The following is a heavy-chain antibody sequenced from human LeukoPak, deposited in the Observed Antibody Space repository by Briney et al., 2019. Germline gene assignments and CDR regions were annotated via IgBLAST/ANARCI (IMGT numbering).Heavy chain of an antibody. J-gene: IGHJ6*04. Sequence: GGSLRLSCAASGFTFSDYYMSWIRQAPGKGLEWVSYISSSSSYTNYADSVKGRFTISRDNAKNSLYLQMNSLRAEDTAVYHCARARPTEGPYGMDVWGKGTTVTVSS. CDR1: GFTFSDYY. V-gene: IGHV3-11*06. CDR3: ARARPTEGPYGMDV. D-gene: IGHD1-14*01. CDR2: ISSSSSYT.